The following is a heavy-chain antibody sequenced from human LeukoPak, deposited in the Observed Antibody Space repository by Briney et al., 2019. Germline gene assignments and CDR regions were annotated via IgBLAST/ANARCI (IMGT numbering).Heavy chain of an antibody. CDR1: GGSISSYY. CDR2: VYYTGST. V-gene: IGHV4-59*01. J-gene: IGHJ4*02. D-gene: IGHD4-17*01. CDR3: ARDSSTVTTRHFDY. Sequence: SETLSLTCTVSGGSISSYYWSWIRQPPGKGLERIGYVYYTGSTYYNPSLKSRVTISVDTSRNQFSLKLKSVTAADTAVYYCARDSSTVTTRHFDYWGQGILVTVSS.